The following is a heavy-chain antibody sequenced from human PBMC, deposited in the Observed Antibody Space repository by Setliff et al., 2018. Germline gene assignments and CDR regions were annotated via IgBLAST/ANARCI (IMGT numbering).Heavy chain of an antibody. V-gene: IGHV3-11*04. J-gene: IGHJ6*03. CDR1: GFTFSDYY. D-gene: IGHD3-22*01. CDR2: ITSSGTTT. Sequence: PGGSLRLSCAASGFTFSDYYMSWIRQAPGKGLEWVSYITSSGTTTFYTDSVKGRFAISRDNARNSLYLQMNSLRVEDTAVYYCARLALTGYDSSGYYYALEYYYYMDVWGKGTTVTVSS. CDR3: ARLALTGYDSSGYYYALEYYYYMDV.